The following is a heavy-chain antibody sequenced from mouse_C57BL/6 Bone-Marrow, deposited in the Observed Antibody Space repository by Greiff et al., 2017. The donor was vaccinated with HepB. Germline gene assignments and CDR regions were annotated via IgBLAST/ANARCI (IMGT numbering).Heavy chain of an antibody. CDR2: IYPGSGNT. D-gene: IGHD1-1*01. J-gene: IGHJ2*01. CDR3: ASGGSSTDY. V-gene: IGHV1-76*01. CDR1: GYTFTDYY. Sequence: QVQLQQSGAELVRPGASVKLSCKASGYTFTDYYINWVKQRPGQGLEWIARIYPGSGNTYYNEKFKGKATLTAEKSSSTAYMQLSSLTSEDSAVYFCASGGSSTDYWGQGTTLTVSS.